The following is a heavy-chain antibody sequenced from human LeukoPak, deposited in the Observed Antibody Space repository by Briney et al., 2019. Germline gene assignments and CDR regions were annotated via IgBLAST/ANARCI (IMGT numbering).Heavy chain of an antibody. V-gene: IGHV4-34*01. D-gene: IGHD4-17*01. Sequence: PSEALSLTCAVYGGSLSGYYWSWISQPPGKGLEWIGEINHSGSTNYNPSLKSRVTISVDTSKNQFSLKLSSVTAADTAVYYCARGTHTVTSAFDIWGQGTMVTVSS. CDR2: INHSGST. J-gene: IGHJ3*02. CDR3: ARGTHTVTSAFDI. CDR1: GGSLSGYY.